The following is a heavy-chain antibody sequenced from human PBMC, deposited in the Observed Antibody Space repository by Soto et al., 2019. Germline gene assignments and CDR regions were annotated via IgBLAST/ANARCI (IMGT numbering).Heavy chain of an antibody. V-gene: IGHV4-59*12. CDR1: GASISSYY. D-gene: IGHD3-9*01. Sequence: SETLSLTCSVSGASISSYYYTWIRQTPGKGLEWIGYIYLGGSINYKSSLKSRLTFSVDTSKNHFSLKLTSVTAADTAVYYCARGTDTWFFALWGRGTLVTV. J-gene: IGHJ2*01. CDR3: ARGTDTWFFAL. CDR2: IYLGGSI.